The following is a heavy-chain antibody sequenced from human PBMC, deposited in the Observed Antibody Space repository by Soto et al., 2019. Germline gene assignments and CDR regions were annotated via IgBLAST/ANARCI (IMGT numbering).Heavy chain of an antibody. CDR2: INPNSGGT. CDR1: GYTFTGYY. CDR3: ARANTDSMVRGVSNWFDP. D-gene: IGHD3-10*01. J-gene: IGHJ5*02. V-gene: IGHV1-2*04. Sequence: ASVKVSCKASGYTFTGYYMHWVRQAPGQGLEWMGWINPNSGGTNYAQKFQGWVTMTRDTSISTAYMELSRLRSDDTAVYYCARANTDSMVRGVSNWFDPWGQGTLVTVSS.